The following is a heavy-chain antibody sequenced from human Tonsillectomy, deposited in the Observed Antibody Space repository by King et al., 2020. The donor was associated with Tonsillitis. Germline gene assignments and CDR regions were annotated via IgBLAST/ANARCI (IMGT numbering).Heavy chain of an antibody. J-gene: IGHJ6*03. D-gene: IGHD5-18*01. V-gene: IGHV3-43*02. CDR2: ISGDGGST. CDR1: GFTFDDYA. Sequence: VQLVESGGGVVQPGGSLRLSCAASGFTFDDYAMHWVRQAPGKGLEWVSLISGDGGSTYYADSVKGRFTISRDNSKNSLYLQMNSLRTEDTALYYCAKVPLPDSYGRHYNFYMDVGGKGTTVTVSS. CDR3: AKVPLPDSYGRHYNFYMDV.